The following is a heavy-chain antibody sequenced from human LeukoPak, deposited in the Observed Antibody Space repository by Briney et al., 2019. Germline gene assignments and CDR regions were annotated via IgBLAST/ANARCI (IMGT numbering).Heavy chain of an antibody. V-gene: IGHV1-8*01. CDR2: MNLNSGNT. CDR1: GYTFTSYD. D-gene: IGHD3-10*01. J-gene: IGHJ6*03. Sequence: ASVKVSCKASGYTFTSYDINWVRQATGQGLEWMGWMNLNSGNTGYAQKFQGRVTMTRNTSISTAYMELSSLRSEDTAVYYCARSYGSGIYYYYYYMDVWGKGTTVTVSS. CDR3: ARSYGSGIYYYYYYMDV.